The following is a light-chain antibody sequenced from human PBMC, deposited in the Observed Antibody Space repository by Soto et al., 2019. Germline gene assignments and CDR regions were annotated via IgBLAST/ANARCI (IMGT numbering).Light chain of an antibody. J-gene: IGKJ1*01. CDR3: QKYDKWPWT. V-gene: IGKV3-15*01. Sequence: EIMMTQSPATLPVSPGQRVTHSCRASQSVGSNLAWYQQTPGQAPRLLIYGASTRATDVPARFSGSGSGTEFTLTISSLQSEDFAVYYCQKYDKWPWTFGQGTKVEIK. CDR2: GAS. CDR1: QSVGSN.